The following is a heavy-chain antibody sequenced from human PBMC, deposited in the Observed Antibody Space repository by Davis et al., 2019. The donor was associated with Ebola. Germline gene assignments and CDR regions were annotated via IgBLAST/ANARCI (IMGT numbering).Heavy chain of an antibody. J-gene: IGHJ4*02. CDR3: ARGRYSYGYFDY. CDR1: DYSISSGYY. Sequence: SETLSLSCTVSDYSISSGYYWGWIRQPPGKGLGWLVTIYHSGSTYYNPSLESRVTISLDSSKNQFSLKLSSLTAADTAVYYCARGRYSYGYFDYWGQGTLVTVSS. V-gene: IGHV4-38-2*02. CDR2: IYHSGST. D-gene: IGHD5-18*01.